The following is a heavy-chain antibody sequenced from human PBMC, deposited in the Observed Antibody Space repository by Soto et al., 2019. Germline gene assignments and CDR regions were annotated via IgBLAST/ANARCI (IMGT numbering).Heavy chain of an antibody. CDR2: ISYDGSNK. CDR3: ARDLNRIAARPDYYYGMDV. CDR1: GFTFSSYA. V-gene: IGHV3-30-3*01. Sequence: QVQLVESGGDVVQPGRSLRLSCAASGFTFSSYAMHWVRQAPGKGLEWVAVISYDGSNKYYADSVKGRFTISRDNSKNTLYLQMNSLRAEDTAVYYCARDLNRIAARPDYYYGMDVWGQGTTVTVSS. J-gene: IGHJ6*02. D-gene: IGHD6-6*01.